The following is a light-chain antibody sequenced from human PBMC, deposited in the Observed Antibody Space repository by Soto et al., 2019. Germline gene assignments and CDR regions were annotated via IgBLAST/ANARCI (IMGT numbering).Light chain of an antibody. CDR2: DAS. CDR3: QQYSSSRT. CDR1: HNIGSN. J-gene: IGKJ1*01. Sequence: EIVMTQSPATLSVSPWERVTFSCRASHNIGSNLAWYQHKPGQAPSLLIYDASSRATGIPDRFSGSGSGTDSTLTIRRLEPEDFAVDYCQQYSSSRTFGQGTKVDIK. V-gene: IGKV3-20*01.